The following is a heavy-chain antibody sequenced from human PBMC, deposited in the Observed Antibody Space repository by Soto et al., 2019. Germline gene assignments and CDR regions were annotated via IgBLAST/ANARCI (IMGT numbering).Heavy chain of an antibody. CDR1: GFTFSSYS. CDR2: ISSSSSYI. CDR3: ARVPYSSSPEPLDY. J-gene: IGHJ4*02. D-gene: IGHD6-6*01. V-gene: IGHV3-21*01. Sequence: KTGGSLRLSCAASGFTFSSYSMNWVRQAPGKGLEWVSSISSSSSYIYYADSVKGRFTISRDNAKNSLYLQMNSLRAEDTAVYYCARVPYSSSPEPLDYWGQGTLVTVSS.